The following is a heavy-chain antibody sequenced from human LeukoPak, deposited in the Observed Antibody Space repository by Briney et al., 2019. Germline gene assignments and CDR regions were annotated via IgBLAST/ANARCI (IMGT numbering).Heavy chain of an antibody. J-gene: IGHJ4*02. CDR2: IWYDGSRD. CDR1: GFTFNTYT. Sequence: EGSLRLSCAASGFTFNTYTMNWVRQAPGKGLEWVALIWYDGSRDYYVDFVKGRFTVSRDNSKNTLYLQMKNLRAEDTAVYYCATVRGSDWYMDYWGQGTLVTVSS. V-gene: IGHV3-33*08. CDR3: ATVRGSDWYMDY. D-gene: IGHD6-19*01.